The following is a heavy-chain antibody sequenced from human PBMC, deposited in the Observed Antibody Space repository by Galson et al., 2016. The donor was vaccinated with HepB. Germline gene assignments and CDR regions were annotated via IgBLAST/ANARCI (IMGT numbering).Heavy chain of an antibody. CDR3: ARWPDY. V-gene: IGHV3-53*01. J-gene: IGHJ4*02. Sequence: SLRLSCAASGFTVSNNYLKWVRQAPGKGLEWASLIYSSGSTYYADSVKGRFTLSRDTSMNTLFLQMNNLRVEDSAVYYCARWPDYWGQGTLVTVSS. CDR2: IYSSGST. CDR1: GFTVSNNY.